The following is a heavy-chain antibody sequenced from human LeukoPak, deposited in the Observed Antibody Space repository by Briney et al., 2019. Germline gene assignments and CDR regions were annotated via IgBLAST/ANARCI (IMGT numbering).Heavy chain of an antibody. V-gene: IGHV3-30*04. J-gene: IGHJ4*02. CDR3: ARGAARMVEMGTMISFEY. CDR2: ISYDGSHK. D-gene: IGHD5-24*01. CDR1: GFTFSSYA. Sequence: GRSLRLSCAASGFTFSSYAMHWVRQAPGKGLEWVAVISYDGSHKKYADSVKGRFTISRVNSQKTLYLQMSSLRAEDAAVYYCARGAARMVEMGTMISFEYWGQGTLITVSS.